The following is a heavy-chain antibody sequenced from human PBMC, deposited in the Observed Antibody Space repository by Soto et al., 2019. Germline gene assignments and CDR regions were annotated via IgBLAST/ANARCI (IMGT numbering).Heavy chain of an antibody. D-gene: IGHD5-18*01. CDR3: AKEKYSYGYLSGYYDY. CDR1: GFTFSSYG. CDR2: ISYDGSNK. J-gene: IGHJ4*02. V-gene: IGHV3-30*18. Sequence: PGGSLRLSGAASGFTFSSYGMHWVRQAPGKGLEWVAVISYDGSNKYYADSVKGRFTISRDNSKNTLYLQMNSLRAEDTAVYYCAKEKYSYGYLSGYYDYWGQGTLVTVSS.